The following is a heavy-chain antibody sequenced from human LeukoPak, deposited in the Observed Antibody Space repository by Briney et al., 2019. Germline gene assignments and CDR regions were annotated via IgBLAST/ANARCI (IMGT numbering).Heavy chain of an antibody. Sequence: GGSLRLSCAASGLTFSSYSMNWVRQAPGKGLEWVSSISSSSSYIYYADSVKGRFTISRDNAKNSLYPQMNSLRAEDTAVYYCARESHSGYGDWFDPWGQGTLVTVSS. CDR2: ISSSSSYI. D-gene: IGHD5-12*01. V-gene: IGHV3-21*01. J-gene: IGHJ5*02. CDR1: GLTFSSYS. CDR3: ARESHSGYGDWFDP.